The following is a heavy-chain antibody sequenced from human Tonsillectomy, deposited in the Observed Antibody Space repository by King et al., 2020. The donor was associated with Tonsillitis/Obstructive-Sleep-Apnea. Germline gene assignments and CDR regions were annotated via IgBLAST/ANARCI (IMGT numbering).Heavy chain of an antibody. Sequence: VQLVESGGGVVQPGRSLRLSCAASGFTLSDYAMHWVRQAPGKGLQWVAVMSYDGSTKYYADSVKVRFTIASDKSKNTLDLQMNGLRGEDTAVYYCAKSRGRSSGFDFFFDYWGQGTLVTVSS. J-gene: IGHJ4*02. CDR1: GFTLSDYA. CDR2: MSYDGSTK. D-gene: IGHD6-6*01. V-gene: IGHV3-30*04. CDR3: AKSRGRSSGFDFFFDY.